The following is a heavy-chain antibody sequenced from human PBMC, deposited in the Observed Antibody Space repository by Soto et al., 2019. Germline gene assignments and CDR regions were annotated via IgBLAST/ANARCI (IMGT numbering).Heavy chain of an antibody. CDR3: AGAMYPGGLSSSRSLYFQH. D-gene: IGHD6-13*01. Sequence: QVQLQESGPGLVKPSQTLSLTCTVSGGSISSGGYYWSWIRQHPGKGLEWFGYIYYSGSTYYNPSLKRRVTISVDTSKNQFSLKLSSVTAADTAVYYCAGAMYPGGLSSSRSLYFQHWGQGTLVTVSS. CDR1: GGSISSGGYY. V-gene: IGHV4-31*03. CDR2: IYYSGST. J-gene: IGHJ1*01.